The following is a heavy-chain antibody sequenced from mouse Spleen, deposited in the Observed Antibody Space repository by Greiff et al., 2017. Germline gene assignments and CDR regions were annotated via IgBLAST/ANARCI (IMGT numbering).Heavy chain of an antibody. V-gene: IGHV5-12*02. CDR2: ISNGGGST. CDR1: GFTFSDYY. J-gene: IGHJ3*01. CDR3: ARELGFAY. Sequence: DVKLVESGGGLVQPGGSLKLSCATSGFTFSDYYMYWVRQTPEKRLEWVAYISNGGGSTYYPDTVKGRFTISRDNAKNTLYLQMSRLKSEDTAMYYCARELGFAYWGQGTLVTVSA.